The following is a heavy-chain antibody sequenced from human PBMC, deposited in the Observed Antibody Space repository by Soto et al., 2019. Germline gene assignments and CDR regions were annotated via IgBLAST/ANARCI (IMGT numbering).Heavy chain of an antibody. CDR3: AREVRWLYAFDI. D-gene: IGHD3-10*01. J-gene: IGHJ3*02. CDR2: IYYSGST. Sequence: QVQLQESGPGLVKPSQTLSLTGTVSGGSISSGGYYWSWIRQHPGKGLEWIGYIYYSGSTYYNPSLKSRVTISVDTSKNQFSVKLSSVTAADTAVYYCAREVRWLYAFDIWGQGTMVTVSS. CDR1: GGSISSGGYY. V-gene: IGHV4-31*03.